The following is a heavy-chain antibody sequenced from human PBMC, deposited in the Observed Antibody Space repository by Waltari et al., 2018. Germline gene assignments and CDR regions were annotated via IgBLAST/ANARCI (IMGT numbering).Heavy chain of an antibody. D-gene: IGHD6-6*01. Sequence: QVQLVQSGAEVKKPGASVKVSCKASGYTFTGYYMHWVRRAPGQGLEWMGRTNPHIGGTNEAQKCQGRVTMTRDTAMSTAYMELSRLGSDDTAVYDWARGVAARRHGMDGWGQGTTVTVSS. V-gene: IGHV1-2*06. J-gene: IGHJ6*02. CDR3: ARGVAARRHGMDG. CDR2: TNPHIGGT. CDR1: GYTFTGYY.